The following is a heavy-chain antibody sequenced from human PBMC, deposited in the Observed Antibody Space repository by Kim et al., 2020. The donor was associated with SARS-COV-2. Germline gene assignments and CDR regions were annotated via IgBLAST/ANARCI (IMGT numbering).Heavy chain of an antibody. CDR1: GFTFKSRA. Sequence: GGSLRLSCAASGFTFKSRALSWVRQIPGKGLEWVASLTGKGDNSYYADSVQGRFIISRDNDRDTLYLQMRDLGADDTAFYFCASSERRNEGWVGPFDSWG. CDR3: ASSERRNEGWVGPFDS. J-gene: IGHJ4*01. D-gene: IGHD3-10*01. CDR2: LTGKGDNS. V-gene: IGHV3-23*01.